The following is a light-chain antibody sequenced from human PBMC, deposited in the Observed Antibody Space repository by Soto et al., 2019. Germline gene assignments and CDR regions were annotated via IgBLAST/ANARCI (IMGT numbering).Light chain of an antibody. Sequence: DAVLTQSPLSLPVTLGQPAAISCRSSQSLVYSNGNAYLIWFQQRPGQSPRRLIYQVSTRDAGVSDRVSGSGSGTYFTLTISRVEAEDVGLYYCMQGTHWPWTFGQATTVEIK. CDR2: QVS. V-gene: IGKV2-30*01. J-gene: IGKJ1*01. CDR3: MQGTHWPWT. CDR1: QSLVYSNGNAY.